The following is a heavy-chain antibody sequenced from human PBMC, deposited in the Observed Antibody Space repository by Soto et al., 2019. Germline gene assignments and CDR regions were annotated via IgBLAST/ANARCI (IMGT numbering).Heavy chain of an antibody. D-gene: IGHD2-21*01. Sequence: QVHLVQSGAEVKKPGASVKVSCKASGGTFSNFVISWVRQAPGQGLEWMGGNIPIFGTANYAQKFQGRVTIIADESTGTTYMELTSLRSEDTAVYYCARAPILVGETTYENYFDYWGQGTLVTVSS. V-gene: IGHV1-69*13. CDR3: ARAPILVGETTYENYFDY. J-gene: IGHJ4*02. CDR2: NIPIFGTA. CDR1: GGTFSNFV.